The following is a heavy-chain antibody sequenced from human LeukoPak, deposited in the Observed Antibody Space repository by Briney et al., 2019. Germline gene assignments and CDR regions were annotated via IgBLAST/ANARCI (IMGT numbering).Heavy chain of an antibody. V-gene: IGHV4-34*01. CDR1: GGSFSGYY. Sequence: SETLSLTCAVYGGSFSGYYWSWIRQPPGKGLEWIGEINHSGSTNYNPSLKSRVTISVDTSKNQFSLKLSSVTAANTAVYYCARNFMVRGVILNYYGMDVWGQGTTVTVSS. J-gene: IGHJ6*02. CDR2: INHSGST. D-gene: IGHD3-10*01. CDR3: ARNFMVRGVILNYYGMDV.